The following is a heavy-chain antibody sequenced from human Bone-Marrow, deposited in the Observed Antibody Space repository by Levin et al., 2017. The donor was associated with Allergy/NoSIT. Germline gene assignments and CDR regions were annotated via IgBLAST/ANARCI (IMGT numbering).Heavy chain of an antibody. CDR2: ISDYNGKT. Sequence: GESLKISCKASGYTFSNYGISWVRQAPGQGLEWMGWISDYNGKTKYAQNFQGRVTMTTDTSTNTADMELRSLRSDDTAVYYCARDKHFGDYDGSRNDAFDIWGQGTMVSVSS. V-gene: IGHV1-18*01. J-gene: IGHJ3*02. CDR1: GYTFSNYG. D-gene: IGHD4-17*01. CDR3: ARDKHFGDYDGSRNDAFDI.